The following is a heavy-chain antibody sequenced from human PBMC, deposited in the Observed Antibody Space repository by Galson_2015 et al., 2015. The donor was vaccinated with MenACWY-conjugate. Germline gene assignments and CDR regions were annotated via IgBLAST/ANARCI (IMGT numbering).Heavy chain of an antibody. CDR2: INSDGSTT. D-gene: IGHD6-19*01. CDR3: VKDLSSGWGRSDY. CDR1: GFAFSTNW. J-gene: IGHJ4*02. Sequence: SLRLSCAASGFAFSTNWMHWVRQAPGKGLVWVSRINSDGSTTSYADSVKGRFTISRDNAKNTLYLQMKSLRVEDTAVYYCVKDLSSGWGRSDYWGQGTLVTVSS. V-gene: IGHV3-74*01.